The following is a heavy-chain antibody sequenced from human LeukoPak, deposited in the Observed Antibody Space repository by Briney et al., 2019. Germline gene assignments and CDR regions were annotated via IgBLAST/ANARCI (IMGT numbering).Heavy chain of an antibody. CDR1: GFTFSSYG. D-gene: IGHD6-13*01. V-gene: IGHV3-30*18. CDR2: ISYDGSNK. CDR3: AKDRSSSWYEGPFNGMDV. J-gene: IGHJ6*02. Sequence: PGGSLRLSCAASGFTFSSYGMHWVRQAPGKGLEWVAVISYDGSNKYYADSVKGRFTISRDNSKSTLYLQMNSLRAEDTAVYYCAKDRSSSWYEGPFNGMDVWGQGTTVTVSS.